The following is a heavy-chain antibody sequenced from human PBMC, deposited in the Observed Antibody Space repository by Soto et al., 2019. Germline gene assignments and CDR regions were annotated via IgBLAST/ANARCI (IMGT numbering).Heavy chain of an antibody. J-gene: IGHJ4*02. CDR1: GGSISSGGYY. Sequence: SETLSLTCTVSGGSISSGGYYWSWIRQHPGKGLEWIGYIYYSGSTYYNPSLKSRVTISVDTSKNQFSLKLSSVTAADTAVYYCARHQHTYYYDSSPFDYWGQGTLVTVSS. V-gene: IGHV4-31*03. CDR2: IYYSGST. D-gene: IGHD3-22*01. CDR3: ARHQHTYYYDSSPFDY.